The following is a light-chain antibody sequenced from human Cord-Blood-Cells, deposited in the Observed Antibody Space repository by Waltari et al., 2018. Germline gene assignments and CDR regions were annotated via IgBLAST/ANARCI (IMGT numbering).Light chain of an antibody. CDR3: QQYGSSPDETTV. CDR2: GAS. J-gene: IGKJ2*01. V-gene: IGKV3-20*01. Sequence: EIVLTQSPGTLSLSPGERATLSCRASQSVSSSYLAWYQQKPGQAPRLLIYGASSRATGIPDRFSGSGSGTDFTLTISRLEPEDFAVYYCQQYGSSPDETTVFGQGTKLEIK. CDR1: QSVSSSY.